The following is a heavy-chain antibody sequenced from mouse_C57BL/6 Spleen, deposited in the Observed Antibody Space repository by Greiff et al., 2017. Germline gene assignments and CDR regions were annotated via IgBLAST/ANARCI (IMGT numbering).Heavy chain of an antibody. Sequence: VQLQQSGASVKISCKASGYAFSSYWMNWVKQRPGKGLEWIGQIYPGDGDTNYNGKFKGKATLTADKSSSTAYMQLSSLTSEDSAVYFCARHDGYYAMDYWGQGTSVTVSS. D-gene: IGHD2-3*01. CDR3: ARHDGYYAMDY. CDR1: GYAFSSYW. V-gene: IGHV1-80*01. J-gene: IGHJ4*01. CDR2: IYPGDGDT.